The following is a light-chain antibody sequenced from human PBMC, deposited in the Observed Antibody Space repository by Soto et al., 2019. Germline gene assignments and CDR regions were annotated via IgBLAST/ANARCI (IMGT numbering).Light chain of an antibody. V-gene: IGKV3-15*01. Sequence: ELVMTQSPATLSVSPGERATLSCRASQSVSSNLAWYQHKPGQAPRLLICGASTRATGIPDRFSGSGSGTEFTLTISSLQSEDFAVYYCQQYSDWPTFVPGTKVGIK. J-gene: IGKJ3*01. CDR1: QSVSSN. CDR2: GAS. CDR3: QQYSDWPT.